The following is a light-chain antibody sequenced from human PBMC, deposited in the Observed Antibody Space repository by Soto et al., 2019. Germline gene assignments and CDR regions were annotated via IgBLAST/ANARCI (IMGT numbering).Light chain of an antibody. V-gene: IGKV3-20*01. J-gene: IGKJ3*01. CDR3: QQYGSSRLLT. Sequence: EIVFTQSPGTLSLSPGERATPSSRASQIVSSSYLAWYQQKPGKAPGLLIFGASSRATAIPDSFSGSGSGTDFTLTISRLEPEDFAVYYCQQYGSSRLLTFGHGTKVDIK. CDR2: GAS. CDR1: QIVSSSY.